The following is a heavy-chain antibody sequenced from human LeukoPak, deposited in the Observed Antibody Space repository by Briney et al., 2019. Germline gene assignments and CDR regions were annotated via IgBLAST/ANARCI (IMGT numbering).Heavy chain of an antibody. D-gene: IGHD3-10*01. Sequence: NPSETLSLTCTVSGGSISSYYWSWIRQPPGKGLEWIGYIYYSGSTNYNPSLKSRVTISVDTSKNQFSLKLSSVTAADTAVYYCARDPGGGDYMDVWGKGTTVTVSS. V-gene: IGHV4-59*01. CDR3: ARDPGGGDYMDV. CDR2: IYYSGST. J-gene: IGHJ6*03. CDR1: GGSISSYY.